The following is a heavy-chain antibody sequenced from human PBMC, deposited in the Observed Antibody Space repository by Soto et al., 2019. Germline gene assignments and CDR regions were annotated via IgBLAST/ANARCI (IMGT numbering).Heavy chain of an antibody. CDR2: IIPIFGTA. CDR3: ARGVGREQWLRRVVCWFDL. CDR1: GGTFSRYA. D-gene: IGHD6-19*01. J-gene: IGHJ5*02. V-gene: IGHV1-69*01. Sequence: QVQLVQSGAEVKKPGSSVKVSCKASGGTFSRYAISWVRQAPGQGLEWMGGIIPIFGTANYAQKFQGRVTITADDSRSTAYMELSSLRSEDTGVDYCARGVGREQWLRRVVCWFDLGGQGTLATVSS.